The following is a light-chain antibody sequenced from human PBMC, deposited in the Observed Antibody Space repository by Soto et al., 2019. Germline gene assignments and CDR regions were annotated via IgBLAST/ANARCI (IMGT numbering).Light chain of an antibody. CDR1: NIGSKS. J-gene: IGLJ2*01. CDR2: DDS. CDR3: QVWDSSSDHVV. Sequence: YELTQPPSVSVAPGQTARITCGGSNIGSKSVHWYQQKPGQAPVLVVYDDSDRPSGIPERFSGSNSGNTATLTISRVEAGDEADYYCQVWDSSSDHVVFGGGTQLTVL. V-gene: IGLV3-21*02.